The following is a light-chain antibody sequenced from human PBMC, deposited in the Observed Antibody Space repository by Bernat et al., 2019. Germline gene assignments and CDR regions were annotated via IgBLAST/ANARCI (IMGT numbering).Light chain of an antibody. CDR3: YSWTTNYVYV. J-gene: IGLJ1*01. Sequence: QSALTQLASVSGYPGQSITISCTGASSDIGGFNYVSWYQQHPGKAPKLMISDVSSRPSGVSNRFSGTKSGNTASLTISGLQAEDEADYYCYSWTTNYVYVFGTGTKVTVL. CDR2: DVS. CDR1: SSDIGGFNY. V-gene: IGLV2-14*03.